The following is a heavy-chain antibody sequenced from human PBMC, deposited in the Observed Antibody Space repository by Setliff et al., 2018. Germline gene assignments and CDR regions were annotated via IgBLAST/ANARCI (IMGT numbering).Heavy chain of an antibody. CDR2: IIPIFGTT. D-gene: IGHD5-12*01. V-gene: IGHV1-69*05. Sequence: SVKVSCKASRGTFSSYGITWVRQAPGQGLEWMGGIIPIFGTTDYAQKFQGRVTITTDESTSTAYMEMISLRSEDTAVYYCARERGDIVSTTSYYYYMDVWGKGTMVTVSS. CDR3: ARERGDIVSTTSYYYYMDV. J-gene: IGHJ6*03. CDR1: RGTFSSYG.